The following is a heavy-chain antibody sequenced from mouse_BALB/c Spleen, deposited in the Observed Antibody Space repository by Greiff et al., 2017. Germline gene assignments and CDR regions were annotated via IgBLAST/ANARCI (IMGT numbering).Heavy chain of an antibody. CDR1: GFTFTDYY. CDR2: IRNKANGYTT. Sequence: KLVESGGGLVQPGGSLRLSCATSGFTFTDYYMSWVRQPPGKALEWLGFIRNKANGYTTEYSASVKGRFTISRDNSQSILYLQMNTLRAEDSATYYCARDSSGYAMDYWGQGTSVTVSS. J-gene: IGHJ4*01. D-gene: IGHD3-1*01. V-gene: IGHV7-3*02. CDR3: ARDSSGYAMDY.